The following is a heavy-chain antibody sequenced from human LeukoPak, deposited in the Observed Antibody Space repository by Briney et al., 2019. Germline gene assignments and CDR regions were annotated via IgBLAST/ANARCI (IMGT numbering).Heavy chain of an antibody. CDR1: GLTFSDTW. CDR3: ARTPQSITMIVVVVYFDY. D-gene: IGHD3-22*01. CDR2: IRSDGSDT. V-gene: IGHV3-74*01. Sequence: GGSLRLSCAASGLTFSDTWMHWVRQAPGEGLVWVSRIRSDGSDTRYAESVKGRFTISRDNAKNSLYLQMNSLRAEDTAVYYCARTPQSITMIVVVVYFDYWGQGTLVTVSS. J-gene: IGHJ4*02.